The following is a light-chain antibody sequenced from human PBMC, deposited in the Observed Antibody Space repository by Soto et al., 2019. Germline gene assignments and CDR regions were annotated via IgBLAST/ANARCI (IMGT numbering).Light chain of an antibody. Sequence: QSVLTQPPSASGTPGQRVTISCSGSSSNIGSNTVNWYQQLPGTAPKLLIYNDYQRPSGVPDRFSGSKSGTSVSLAISGLQSEDDADYYCAAWDDSLNGHVFGTGTKVTVL. V-gene: IGLV1-44*01. CDR3: AAWDDSLNGHV. CDR2: NDY. CDR1: SSNIGSNT. J-gene: IGLJ1*01.